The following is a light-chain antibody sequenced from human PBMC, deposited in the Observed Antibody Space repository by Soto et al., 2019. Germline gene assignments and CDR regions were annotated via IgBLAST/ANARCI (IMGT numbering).Light chain of an antibody. V-gene: IGLV2-14*03. Sequence: QSALTQPASVSGSPGQSITISCTGTRSDIGGYNFVSWYQQHPGKAPKLMIYDVYNRPSGVSTRFSGSKSGNTASLTISGLQAEDDADYYCSSYTTSSTLYIFGTGTKLTVL. CDR2: DVY. J-gene: IGLJ1*01. CDR1: RSDIGGYNF. CDR3: SSYTTSSTLYI.